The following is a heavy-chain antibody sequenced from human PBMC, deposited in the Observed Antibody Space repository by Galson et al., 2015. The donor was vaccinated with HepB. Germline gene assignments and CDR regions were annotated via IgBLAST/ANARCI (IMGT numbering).Heavy chain of an antibody. CDR1: GYTFTGYY. CDR3: ARGYYDFWSGYFADY. V-gene: IGHV1-2*02. Sequence: SVKVSCKASGYTFTGYYMHWVRQAPGQGLEWMGWINLNSGGTNYAQKFQGRVTMTRDTSISTAYMELSRLRSDDTAVYYCARGYYDFWSGYFADYWGQGTLVTVSS. D-gene: IGHD3-3*01. CDR2: INLNSGGT. J-gene: IGHJ4*02.